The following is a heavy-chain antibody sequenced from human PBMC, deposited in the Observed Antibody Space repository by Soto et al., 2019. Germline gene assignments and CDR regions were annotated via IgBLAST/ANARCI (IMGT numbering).Heavy chain of an antibody. V-gene: IGHV6-1*01. J-gene: IGHJ3*02. CDR1: GDRVSSNSAA. Sequence: KQSQTLSLTCAISGDRVSSNSAAWNWIRQSPSRGLEWLGRTYYRSKWYNDYAVSVKSRITINPDTSKNQFSLQLNSVTPEDTAVYYCARDPGMVRGVISAFDIWGQGTMVTVSS. D-gene: IGHD3-10*01. CDR3: ARDPGMVRGVISAFDI. CDR2: TYYRSKWYN.